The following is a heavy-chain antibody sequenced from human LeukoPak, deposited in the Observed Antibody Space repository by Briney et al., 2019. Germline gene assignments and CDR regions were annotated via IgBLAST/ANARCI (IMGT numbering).Heavy chain of an antibody. CDR1: GYTFTSYD. CDR2: IIPIFGTA. V-gene: IGHV1-69*13. J-gene: IGHJ4*02. D-gene: IGHD6-19*01. CDR3: AREVLSKTAVAGTTDY. Sequence: EASVKVSCKASGYTFTSYDISWVRQAPGQGLEWMGGIIPIFGTANYAQRFQGRVTITADESTSTAYMELSSLRSEDTAVYYCAREVLSKTAVAGTTDYWGQGTLVTVSS.